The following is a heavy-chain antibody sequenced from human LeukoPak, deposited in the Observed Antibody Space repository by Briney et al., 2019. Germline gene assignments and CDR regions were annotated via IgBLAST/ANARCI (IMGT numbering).Heavy chain of an antibody. CDR2: ISTYNGNT. V-gene: IGHV1-18*01. D-gene: IGHD4-23*01. CDR3: ARKSGKLDY. CDR1: GYTFSSYG. Sequence: GASVKVSCKASGYTFSSYGIGWVRQAPGQGLEWIGWISTYNGNTNYAQKLQGRVTMTTDTSTSTAYMELRSLRFDDTAVYYCARKSGKLDYWGQGTLVTVSS. J-gene: IGHJ4*02.